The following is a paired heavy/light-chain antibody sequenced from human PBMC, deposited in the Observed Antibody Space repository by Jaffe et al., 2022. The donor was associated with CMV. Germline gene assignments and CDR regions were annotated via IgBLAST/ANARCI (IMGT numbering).Light chain of an antibody. V-gene: IGLV2-14*03. CDR3: SSYSSSSTPYV. Sequence: QSALTQPASVSGSPGQSITISCTGTISDVGGYSYVSWYQQHSGKAPKLMIYDVTNRPSGVSNRFSGSKSGNTASLTISGLQAEDEADYYCSSYSSSSTPYVFGTGTKVTVL. J-gene: IGLJ1*01. CDR2: DVT. CDR1: ISDVGGYSY.
Heavy chain of an antibody. CDR2: IYYSGSP. Sequence: QVQLQESGPGLVKPSETLSLTCTVSGGSISSDYWNWIRQPPGKELEWIGYIYYSGSPHYNPSLKSRVTISLDTSKNQFSLKLSSVTAADTAVYYCARGRRSYPRDYFDNWGQGTLVTVSS. D-gene: IGHD1-26*01. CDR1: GGSISSDY. J-gene: IGHJ4*02. CDR3: ARGRRSYPRDYFDN. V-gene: IGHV4-59*01.